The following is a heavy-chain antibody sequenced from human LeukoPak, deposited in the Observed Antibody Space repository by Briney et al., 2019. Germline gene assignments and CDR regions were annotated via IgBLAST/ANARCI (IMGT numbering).Heavy chain of an antibody. CDR2: ISWNSGSI. Sequence: GGSLRLSCAASGFTFDDYAMHWVRQAPGNGLEWVSGISWNSGSIGYADSVKGRFTISRDNAKNSLYLQMNSLRAEDMALYYCAKDIVSGSYYVGAFDIWGQGTMVTVSS. J-gene: IGHJ3*02. D-gene: IGHD1-26*01. CDR3: AKDIVSGSYYVGAFDI. V-gene: IGHV3-9*03. CDR1: GFTFDDYA.